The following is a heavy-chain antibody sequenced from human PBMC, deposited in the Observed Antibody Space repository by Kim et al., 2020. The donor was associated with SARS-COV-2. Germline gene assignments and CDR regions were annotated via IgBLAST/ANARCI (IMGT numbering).Heavy chain of an antibody. Sequence: ASVNVSCKASGYTFTNYYMHWVRQAPGQGLEWMGIINPSGADTRYAQKFQGRVTMTRDTSTSTVYMELYSLRSEDTAVYYCARDSYGSGYYYGMDVWGQG. V-gene: IGHV1-46*01. CDR1: GYTFTNYY. D-gene: IGHD3-10*01. CDR2: INPSGADT. CDR3: ARDSYGSGYYYGMDV. J-gene: IGHJ6*02.